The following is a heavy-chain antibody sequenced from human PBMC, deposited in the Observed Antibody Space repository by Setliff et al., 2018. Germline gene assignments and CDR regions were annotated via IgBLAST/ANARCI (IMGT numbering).Heavy chain of an antibody. V-gene: IGHV4-34*01. Sequence: SETLSLTCAVYGGSFSGYYWSWIRQPPGKGLEWIGEINHSGSTNYNPSLKSRATISVDTSKNQFSLKLSSVTAADTAVYYCARGRSSWVDYWGQGTLVTVSS. D-gene: IGHD6-13*01. CDR3: ARGRSSWVDY. J-gene: IGHJ4*02. CDR2: INHSGST. CDR1: GGSFSGYY.